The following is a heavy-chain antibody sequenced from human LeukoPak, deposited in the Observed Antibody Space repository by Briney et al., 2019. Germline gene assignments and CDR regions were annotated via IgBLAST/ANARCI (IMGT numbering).Heavy chain of an antibody. CDR3: ASLRDYVGSGSPLY. CDR2: IYHSGST. J-gene: IGHJ4*02. CDR1: GGSISSSNW. V-gene: IGHV4-4*02. Sequence: PSETLSLTCAVSGGSISSSNWWSWVRQPPGKGLEWVGEIYHSGSTNYNPYLKSRVTISVDKSKNQFSLNLSSVTAAETDVYYCASLRDYVGSGSPLYWGEGTLVTVSS. D-gene: IGHD3-10*01.